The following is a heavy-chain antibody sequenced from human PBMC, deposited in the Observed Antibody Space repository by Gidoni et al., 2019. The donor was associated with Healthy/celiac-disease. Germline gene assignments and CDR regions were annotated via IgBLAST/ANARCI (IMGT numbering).Heavy chain of an antibody. CDR2: IYYSGST. D-gene: IGHD5-12*01. J-gene: IGHJ4*02. V-gene: IGHV4-39*01. Sequence: QLQLQESGPGLVKPSETLSLTCTVSGGSISSSSYYWGWIRQPPGKGLEWIGSIYYSGSTYYNPSLKSRVTISVDTSKNQFSLKLSSVTAADTAVYYCARASSGYAGFDYWGQGTLVTVSS. CDR3: ARASSGYAGFDY. CDR1: GGSISSSSYY.